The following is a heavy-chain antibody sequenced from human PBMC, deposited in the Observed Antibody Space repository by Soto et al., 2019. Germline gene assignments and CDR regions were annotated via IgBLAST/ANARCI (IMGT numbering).Heavy chain of an antibody. V-gene: IGHV4-59*01. Sequence: SETLSLTCIVSGGSISSYYWSWIRQPPGKGLEWIGYIYYSGSTYYNPSLKSRVTISVDTSKNQFSLKLSSVTAADTAVYYCARSEGRYWGQGTLVTVAS. CDR1: GGSISSYY. CDR2: IYYSGST. J-gene: IGHJ4*02. CDR3: ARSEGRY.